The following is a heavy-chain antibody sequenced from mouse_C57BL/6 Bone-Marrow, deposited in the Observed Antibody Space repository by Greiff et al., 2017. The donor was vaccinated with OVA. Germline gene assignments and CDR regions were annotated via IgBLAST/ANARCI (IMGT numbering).Heavy chain of an antibody. CDR2: INPGSGGT. J-gene: IGHJ2*01. Sequence: QVQLQQSGAELVRPGTSVKVSCKASGYAFTNYLIEWVKQRPGQGLEWIGVINPGSGGTNYNEKFKGKATLTADKSSSTAYMQRSSLTSEDSAVYFCARSDYYGSILRNYWGQGTTLTVSS. CDR1: GYAFTNYL. D-gene: IGHD1-1*01. CDR3: ARSDYYGSILRNY. V-gene: IGHV1-54*01.